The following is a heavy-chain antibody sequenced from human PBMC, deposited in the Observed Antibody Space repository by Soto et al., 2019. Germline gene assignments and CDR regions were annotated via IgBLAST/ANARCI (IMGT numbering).Heavy chain of an antibody. CDR1: GFTFSSYA. Sequence: GGSLRLSCAASGFTFSSYAMSWVRQAPGKGLEWVSTITGSGGSTYYADSVKGRFTISRDNSKNTLYLQMNSLRAEDTALYYCAKSRTSTVLDYYYYGMDVWGQGTTVTVSS. D-gene: IGHD4-4*01. J-gene: IGHJ6*02. CDR2: ITGSGGST. CDR3: AKSRTSTVLDYYYYGMDV. V-gene: IGHV3-23*01.